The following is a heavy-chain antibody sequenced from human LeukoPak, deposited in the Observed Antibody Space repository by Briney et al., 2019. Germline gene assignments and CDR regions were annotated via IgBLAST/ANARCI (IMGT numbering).Heavy chain of an antibody. CDR3: AKFVRGGVRRPYYFDY. J-gene: IGHJ4*02. CDR1: GFTSSIYA. D-gene: IGHD3-10*01. Sequence: PGGSLRLSCAASGFTSSIYAMSCVPQAPGKGREGVSAISGSGGSTYYADSVKGRFTISRDNSKNTLYLQMNRLRAEDTAVYYCAKFVRGGVRRPYYFDYWGQGTLVTVSS. CDR2: ISGSGGST. V-gene: IGHV3-23*01.